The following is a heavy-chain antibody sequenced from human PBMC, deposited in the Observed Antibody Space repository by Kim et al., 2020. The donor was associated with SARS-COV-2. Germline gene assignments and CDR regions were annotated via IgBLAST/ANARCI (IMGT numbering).Heavy chain of an antibody. Sequence: VKGRFTISRDNAKTSLYRQMNSLGAEDTAVYYCARGVAMGGYYGMDVWGQGTTVTVSS. V-gene: IGHV3-11*01. CDR3: ARGVAMGGYYGMDV. D-gene: IGHD5-12*01. J-gene: IGHJ6*02.